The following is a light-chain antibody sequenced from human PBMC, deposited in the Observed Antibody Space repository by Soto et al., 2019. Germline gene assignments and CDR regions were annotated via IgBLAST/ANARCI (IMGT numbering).Light chain of an antibody. J-gene: IGKJ1*01. CDR1: QSVSSS. V-gene: IGKV3-15*01. Sequence: EIVMTQSPATLSVSPGERATLSCRASQSVSSSLAWYQQKAGQAPRLLIYGTSTRATDIPARFSGSGSGTEFTLTISSLQSEDVAVYYCQQYNNWPPWTFGQGTKVEVK. CDR2: GTS. CDR3: QQYNNWPPWT.